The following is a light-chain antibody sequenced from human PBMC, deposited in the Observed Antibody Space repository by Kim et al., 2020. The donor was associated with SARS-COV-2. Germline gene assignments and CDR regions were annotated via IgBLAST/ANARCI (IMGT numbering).Light chain of an antibody. J-gene: IGLJ2*01. CDR2: EVS. CDR1: SSDVGVSNY. Sequence: SVTISCTGTSSDVGVSNYVSWYQQHPGKVPNRVIYEVSKRPSGVPDRFSGSKSDNTASLTVSGLQAEDEADYYCSSYAGSKNSVVFGGGTQLTVL. V-gene: IGLV2-8*01. CDR3: SSYAGSKNSVV.